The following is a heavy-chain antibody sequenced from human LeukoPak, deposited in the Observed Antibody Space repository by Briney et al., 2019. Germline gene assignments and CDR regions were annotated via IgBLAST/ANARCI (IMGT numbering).Heavy chain of an antibody. CDR2: INHSGST. V-gene: IGHV4-34*01. J-gene: IGHJ4*02. CDR3: ARGLGRSPYYYDSSGYYYHYFDY. Sequence: PPETLSLTCAVYGGSFSGYYWSWIRQPPGKGLEWIGEINHSGSTNYNPSLKSRVTISVDTSKNQFSLKLSSVTAADTAVYYCARGLGRSPYYYDSSGYYYHYFDYWGQGTLVTVSS. D-gene: IGHD3-22*01. CDR1: GGSFSGYY.